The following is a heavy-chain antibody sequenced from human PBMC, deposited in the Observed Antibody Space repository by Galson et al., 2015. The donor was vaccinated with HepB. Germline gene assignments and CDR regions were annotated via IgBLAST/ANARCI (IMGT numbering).Heavy chain of an antibody. CDR2: IIPILGIA. V-gene: IGHV1-69*02. CDR1: GGTFSSYT. D-gene: IGHD6-13*01. Sequence: SVKVSCKASGGTFSSYTISWVRQAPGQGLEWMGRIIPILGIANYAQKFQGRVTITADKSTSTAYMELSSLRSEDTAVYYCARGGAGIAAAGTSLFDYWGQGTLVTVSS. J-gene: IGHJ4*02. CDR3: ARGGAGIAAAGTSLFDY.